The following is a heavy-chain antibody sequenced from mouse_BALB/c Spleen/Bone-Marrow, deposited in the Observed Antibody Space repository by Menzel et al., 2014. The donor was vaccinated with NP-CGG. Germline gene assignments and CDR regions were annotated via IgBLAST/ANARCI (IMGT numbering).Heavy chain of an antibody. J-gene: IGHJ2*03. CDR1: GFTFSSYG. V-gene: IGHV5-6-3*01. CDR2: INSNGGST. CDR3: ARVWYFDY. Sequence: EVKLEESGGGLVQPGGTLKLSCAASGFTFSSYGMSWVRQDPNKRLELVATINSNGGSTYYPDSVKGRFTISRDNAKNTLYLQMSSLKSEDTAMYYCARVWYFDYWGQGTSLTVSS.